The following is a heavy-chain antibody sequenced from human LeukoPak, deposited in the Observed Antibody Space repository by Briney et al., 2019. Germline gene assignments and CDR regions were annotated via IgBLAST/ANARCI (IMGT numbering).Heavy chain of an antibody. CDR2: ISGSGGST. CDR3: ANVGRVVPTIMQGGNWFDP. V-gene: IGHV3-23*01. CDR1: GFTFSSYA. D-gene: IGHD2-2*01. Sequence: PGGSLRLSCVASGFTFSSYAMSWVRQAPGKGLEWVSAISGSGGSTYYADSVKGRFTISRDSSKNTLYLQMNSLRAEDTAVYYCANVGRVVPTIMQGGNWFDPWGQGTLVTVSS. J-gene: IGHJ5*02.